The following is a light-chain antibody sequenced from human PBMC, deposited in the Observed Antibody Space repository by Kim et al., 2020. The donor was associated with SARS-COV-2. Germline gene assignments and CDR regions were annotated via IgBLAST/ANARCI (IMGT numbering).Light chain of an antibody. V-gene: IGLV8-61*01. CDR1: SGSVSTSYY. CDR3: ALYMGSGIRV. CDR2: STN. J-gene: IGLJ3*02. Sequence: QTVVTQEPPFSVSPGGTVTLTCGLSSGSVSTSYYPSWYQQTPGQAPRTLIYSTNTRSSGVPDRFSGSILGNKAALIITGAQADDESDYYCALYMGSGIRVFGGGTQLTVL.